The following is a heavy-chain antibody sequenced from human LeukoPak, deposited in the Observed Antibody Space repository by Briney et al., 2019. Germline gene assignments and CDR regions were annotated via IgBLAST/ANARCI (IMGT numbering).Heavy chain of an antibody. CDR1: GGSISSGGYS. Sequence: SQSLSLTCAVSGGSISSGGYSWSWIRQPPGKGLEWIGYIYHSGSTYYNPSLKSRVTISVDRSKNQFSLKLSSVTAADTAVYYCARDGPAATFDYWGQGTLVTVSS. D-gene: IGHD2-2*01. CDR3: ARDGPAATFDY. CDR2: IYHSGST. V-gene: IGHV4-30-2*01. J-gene: IGHJ4*02.